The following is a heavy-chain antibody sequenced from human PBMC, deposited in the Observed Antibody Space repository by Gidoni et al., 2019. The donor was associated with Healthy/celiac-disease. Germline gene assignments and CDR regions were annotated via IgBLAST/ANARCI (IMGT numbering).Heavy chain of an antibody. Sequence: EVQLLESGGGLVQPGGSLRLSCAASGFPFSSYAMSWVRQAPGKGLEWVSDISGSGGSTYYADSVKGRFTISRDNSKNTLYLQMNSLRAEDTAVYYCAKVPLYSGSYYVYYYYGMDVWGQGTTVTVSS. CDR3: AKVPLYSGSYYVYYYYGMDV. CDR1: GFPFSSYA. J-gene: IGHJ6*02. D-gene: IGHD1-26*01. V-gene: IGHV3-23*01. CDR2: ISGSGGST.